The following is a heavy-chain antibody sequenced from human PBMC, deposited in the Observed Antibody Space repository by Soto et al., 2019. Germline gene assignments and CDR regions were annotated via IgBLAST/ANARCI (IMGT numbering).Heavy chain of an antibody. CDR3: ARRFAQCSGGSCYSTGIDY. V-gene: IGHV4-4*02. J-gene: IGHJ4*02. CDR1: GGSISSSNW. CDR2: IYHSGST. Sequence: QVQLQESGPGLVKPSGTLSLTCAVSGGSISSSNWWSWVRQPPGTGLEWIGEIYHSGSTNYNPSLKGRVTISVDKSKSQFSLKLSSVTAADTAVYYCARRFAQCSGGSCYSTGIDYWGQGTLVTVSS. D-gene: IGHD2-15*01.